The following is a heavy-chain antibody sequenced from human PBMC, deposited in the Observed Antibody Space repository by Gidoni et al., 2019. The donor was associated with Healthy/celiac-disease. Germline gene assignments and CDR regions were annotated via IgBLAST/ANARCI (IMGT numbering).Heavy chain of an antibody. CDR2: ISRSSSYI. Sequence: EVQLVVSGGGLGKPVGSLRLSCAASGFTFRSYSMNWVRQAPGKGLEWVSSISRSSSYIYYADSVKGRFTISRDNAKNSLYLQMNSLRAEDTAVYYCARSIISSGYPDAFDIWGQGTMVTVSS. D-gene: IGHD5-12*01. J-gene: IGHJ3*02. V-gene: IGHV3-21*01. CDR1: GFTFRSYS. CDR3: ARSIISSGYPDAFDI.